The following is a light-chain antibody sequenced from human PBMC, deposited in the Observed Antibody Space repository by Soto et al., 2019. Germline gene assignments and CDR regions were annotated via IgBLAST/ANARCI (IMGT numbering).Light chain of an antibody. CDR3: QHHNSYSQT. V-gene: IGKV1-5*01. J-gene: IGKJ1*01. CDR1: QSIRHY. Sequence: IEMTQSPPTPSASVGDRVTITCRASQSIRHYLAWYQQMPGKAPKLLIYGASTLQSGVPSRFSGSGSGTEFTLTISSLQPDDFGTYFCQHHNSYSQTFGQGTKVDIK. CDR2: GAS.